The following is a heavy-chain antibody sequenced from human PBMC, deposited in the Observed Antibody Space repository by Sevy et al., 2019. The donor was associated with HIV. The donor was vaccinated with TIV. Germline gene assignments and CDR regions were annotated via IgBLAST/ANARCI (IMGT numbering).Heavy chain of an antibody. Sequence: GGSLRLSCAASGFTFSNYAMSWVRQAPGKGLMWVSHINSHGTITNYADSVKGRFAISRDNAKNTVYLRMDSLRAEDTAVYYCARGQLLQFLEWPSYSLDVWGQGTTVTVSS. CDR2: INSHGTIT. D-gene: IGHD3-3*01. V-gene: IGHV3-74*01. CDR3: ARGQLLQFLEWPSYSLDV. J-gene: IGHJ6*02. CDR1: GFTFSNYA.